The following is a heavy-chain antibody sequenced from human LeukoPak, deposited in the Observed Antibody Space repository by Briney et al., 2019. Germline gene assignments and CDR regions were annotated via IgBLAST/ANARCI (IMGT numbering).Heavy chain of an antibody. CDR1: GGSISSGDHY. CDR2: IYYSGTT. CDR3: VRVSGEKQHLVNYFDY. J-gene: IGHJ4*02. V-gene: IGHV4-30-4*01. Sequence: PSQTLSLTCTVAGGSISSGDHYWSWIRQPPGKGLEWIGYIYYSGTTYYTPSLKSRVTISVETRKSQFSLKVRSVTAADTAVYFCVRVSGEKQHLVNYFDYWGQGTQVTVSS. D-gene: IGHD6-13*01.